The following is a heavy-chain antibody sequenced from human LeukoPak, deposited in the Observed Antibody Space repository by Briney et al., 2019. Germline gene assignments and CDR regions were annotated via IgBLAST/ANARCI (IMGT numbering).Heavy chain of an antibody. CDR3: AKDIRYYDILTGYDY. CDR2: IKQDGSEK. V-gene: IGHV3-7*01. CDR1: GFTFSSYW. Sequence: GGSLRLSCAASGFTFSSYWMSWVRQAPGKGLEWVANIKQDGSEKYYVDSVKGRFTISRDNAKNSLYLQMNSLRAEDTAVYYCAKDIRYYDILTGYDYWGQGTLVTVSS. D-gene: IGHD3-9*01. J-gene: IGHJ4*02.